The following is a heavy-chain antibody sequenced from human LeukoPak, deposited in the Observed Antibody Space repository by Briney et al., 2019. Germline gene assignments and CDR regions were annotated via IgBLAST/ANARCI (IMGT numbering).Heavy chain of an antibody. J-gene: IGHJ4*02. CDR2: TRNKANSYTT. V-gene: IGHV3-72*01. CDR1: GFTFSDHY. D-gene: IGHD5-12*01. Sequence: PGGSLRLSCAASGFTFSDHYMDWVRQAPGKGLEWVGRTRNKANSYTTKYAASVKGRFTISRDDSKNSLYPQMNSLKTEDTAVYYCARVLGYSGYDLAYWGQGALVTVSS. CDR3: ARVLGYSGYDLAY.